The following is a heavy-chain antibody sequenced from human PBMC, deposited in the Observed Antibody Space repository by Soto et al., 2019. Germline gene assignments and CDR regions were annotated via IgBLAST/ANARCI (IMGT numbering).Heavy chain of an antibody. J-gene: IGHJ3*02. CDR1: GGSISSYY. V-gene: IGHV4-59*01. Sequence: TLSLTCTVSGGSISSYYWSWIRQPPGKGLEWIGYIYYSGSTNYNPSLKSRVTISVDTSKNQFSLKLSSVTAADTAVYYCARGRGSSGYYRGGAFDIWGQGTMVTVSS. CDR2: IYYSGST. CDR3: ARGRGSSGYYRGGAFDI. D-gene: IGHD3-22*01.